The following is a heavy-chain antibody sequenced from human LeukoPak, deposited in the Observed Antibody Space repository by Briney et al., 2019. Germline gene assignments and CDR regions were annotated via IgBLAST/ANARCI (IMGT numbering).Heavy chain of an antibody. J-gene: IGHJ4*02. CDR1: GYTFSNFG. Sequence: ASVKVSCKASGYTFSNFGISWVRQAPGQELEWMGWISGNNDNPNYGQNFQGRFTVTSDSSTSTGYMELRNLRSDDTAVYYCARDGTSTDDYWGQGTLVTVSS. D-gene: IGHD2-2*01. V-gene: IGHV1-18*01. CDR2: ISGNNDNP. CDR3: ARDGTSTDDY.